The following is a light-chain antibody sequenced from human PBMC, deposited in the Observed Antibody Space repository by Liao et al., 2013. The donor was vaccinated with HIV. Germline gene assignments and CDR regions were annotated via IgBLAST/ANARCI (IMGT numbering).Light chain of an antibody. CDR1: NLGSKY. V-gene: IGLV3-1*01. CDR2: QDV. CDR3: QAWDRNTAI. Sequence: SYELTQPPSLSVSPGQTAGITCSGDNLGSKYVTWFQQGPGQSPLVVIYQDVKRPSGIPERFSGSNSGNTATLTISGTQPMDEADYYCQAWDRNTAIFGGGTKLTVL. J-gene: IGLJ2*01.